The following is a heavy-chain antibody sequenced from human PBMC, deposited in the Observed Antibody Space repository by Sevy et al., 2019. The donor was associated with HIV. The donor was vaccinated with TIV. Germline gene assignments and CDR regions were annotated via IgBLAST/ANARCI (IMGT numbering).Heavy chain of an antibody. J-gene: IGHJ4*02. Sequence: PETLSLTCSVSGGSISSYFWTWVRQSPGKGLEWIGNIYFTGNTDYSPSLKSRVTLSLDTSKSHFSLILNSVTAADTAVYYCARDSTTRPRVLDYWGQGTLVTVSS. CDR3: ARDSTTRPRVLDY. D-gene: IGHD1-1*01. CDR2: IYFTGNT. CDR1: GGSISSYF. V-gene: IGHV4-59*01.